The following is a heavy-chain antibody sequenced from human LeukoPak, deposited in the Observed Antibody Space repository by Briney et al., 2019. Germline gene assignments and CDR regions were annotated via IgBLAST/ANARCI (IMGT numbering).Heavy chain of an antibody. V-gene: IGHV4-61*02. Sequence: PSETLSLTCTVSGGSISSGTYYWSWIRQPAGKGLEWIGRIYTSGSTNYNPSLKSRVTISVDTSKNQFSLKLSSVTAADTAVYYCARGGKAWDYYDSSGYSYYFDYWGQGTLVTVSS. CDR2: IYTSGST. CDR1: GGSISSGTYY. CDR3: ARGGKAWDYYDSSGYSYYFDY. J-gene: IGHJ4*02. D-gene: IGHD3-22*01.